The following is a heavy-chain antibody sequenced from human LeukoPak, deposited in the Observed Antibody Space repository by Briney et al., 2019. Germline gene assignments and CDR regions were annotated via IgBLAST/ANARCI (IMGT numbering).Heavy chain of an antibody. V-gene: IGHV3-7*01. CDR2: IKQDGSEK. CDR1: GFSFSNAW. CDR3: AKGDKMLTWRRTYNRFDP. J-gene: IGHJ5*02. Sequence: GGSLRLSCAASGFSFSNAWMSWVRQAPGKGLEWVANIKQDGSEKYYVDSVKGRFTISRDNAKNSLYLQMNSLRAEDTAVYFCAKGDKMLTWRRTYNRFDPWGQGTLVTVSS. D-gene: IGHD3-16*01.